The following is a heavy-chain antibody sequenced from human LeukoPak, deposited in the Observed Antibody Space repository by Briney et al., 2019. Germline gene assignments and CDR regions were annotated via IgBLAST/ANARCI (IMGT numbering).Heavy chain of an antibody. V-gene: IGHV4-59*01. J-gene: IGHJ5*02. Sequence: PSETLSLTCSVSGDSINSYYWSWIRQLPGKGLEWIGYIYHSGSSNYNPSLKSRVTISVDTSKNQFSLRLTSVTAADTAVYYCARALRQQLLTGWFDPWGQGTLVTVSS. CDR1: GDSINSYY. D-gene: IGHD6-13*01. CDR2: IYHSGSS. CDR3: ARALRQQLLTGWFDP.